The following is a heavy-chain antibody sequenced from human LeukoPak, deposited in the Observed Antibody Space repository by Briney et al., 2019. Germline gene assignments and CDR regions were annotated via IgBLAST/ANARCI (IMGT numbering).Heavy chain of an antibody. CDR1: GFTFSNYA. J-gene: IGHJ4*02. D-gene: IGHD6-13*01. Sequence: GGSLRLSCAASGFTFSNYAMSWVRQAPGKGLEWVSGISVSSGNTHYADSVKGRFTISRDTSKNTVYLQMNSLRVDDTAVYYCAKKGSREFDYWGQGTLVTVSS. V-gene: IGHV3-23*01. CDR2: ISVSSGNT. CDR3: AKKGSREFDY.